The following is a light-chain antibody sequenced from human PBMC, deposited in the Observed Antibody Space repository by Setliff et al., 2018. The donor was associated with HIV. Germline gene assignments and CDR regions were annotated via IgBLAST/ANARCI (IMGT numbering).Light chain of an antibody. CDR3: QAWDSSTAAYV. J-gene: IGLJ1*01. CDR2: QDT. V-gene: IGLV3-1*01. Sequence: SYELTQPPSVSVSPGQTATIPCSGDKLGDKYACWYQQKPGQSPVLVIYQDTKRPSGIPERFSGSISGNTATLTISGTQTMDEADYYCQAWDSSTAAYVFGTGTKVTVL. CDR1: KLGDKY.